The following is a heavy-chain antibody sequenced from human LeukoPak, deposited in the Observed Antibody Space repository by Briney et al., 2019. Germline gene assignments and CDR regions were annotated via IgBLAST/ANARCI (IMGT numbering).Heavy chain of an antibody. J-gene: IGHJ6*02. CDR2: INHSGST. CDR3: ARGKNYYGSGSYYNKASYGMDV. D-gene: IGHD3-10*01. V-gene: IGHV4-34*01. CDR1: GGSFSGYY. Sequence: SETLSLTCAVYGGSFSGYYWSWIRQPPGKGLEWIGEINHSGSTNYNPSLKSRVTISVDTSKNQFSLKLSSVTAADTAAYYCARGKNYYGSGSYYNKASYGMDVWGQGTTVTVSS.